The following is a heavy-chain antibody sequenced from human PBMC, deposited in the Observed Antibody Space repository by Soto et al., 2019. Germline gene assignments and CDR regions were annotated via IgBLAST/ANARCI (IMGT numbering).Heavy chain of an antibody. V-gene: IGHV3-30*04. CDR3: AKAPVGTSSNWFDP. D-gene: IGHD2-2*01. J-gene: IGHJ5*02. CDR2: ISYDGKNK. CDR1: GFTFNTYT. Sequence: GGSLRLSCAASGFTFNTYTIQWVRQAPGKGLEWVAVISYDGKNKYYADSVKGRFIISRDNSKNTLYLQMNSLRAEDTAVYYCAKAPVGTSSNWFDPWGQGTLVTVSS.